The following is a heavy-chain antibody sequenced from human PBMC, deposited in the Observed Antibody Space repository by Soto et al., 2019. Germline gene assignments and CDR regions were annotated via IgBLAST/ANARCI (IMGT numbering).Heavy chain of an antibody. CDR2: IYPGDSDT. CDR3: AKTDGYEVEY. V-gene: IGHV5-51*01. J-gene: IGHJ4*02. CDR1: GCSFVRYW. D-gene: IGHD5-18*01. Sequence: GEALKISCKGCGCSFVRYWIAWVRQMPGKGLEWMGSIYPGDSDTTYSPSIQGQVTISADKSSTTVYLQWNTLKASDTAMYYCAKTDGYEVEYWGQGTQVTVSS.